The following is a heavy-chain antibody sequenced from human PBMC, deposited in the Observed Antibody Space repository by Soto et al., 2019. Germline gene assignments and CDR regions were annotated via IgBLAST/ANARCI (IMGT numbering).Heavy chain of an antibody. J-gene: IGHJ6*03. V-gene: IGHV4-34*01. D-gene: IGHD2-2*01. CDR1: GGSFSGYY. CDR3: ARGSGGCSSTSCAPYYYYMDV. CDR2: INHSGST. Sequence: QVQLQQWGAGLLKPSETLSLTCAVYGGSFSGYYWSWIRQPPGKGLEWIGEINHSGSTNYNPSLKRRVSISVDTSKNQFSLKLSSVTAADTAVYYCARGSGGCSSTSCAPYYYYMDVWGKGTTVTVSS.